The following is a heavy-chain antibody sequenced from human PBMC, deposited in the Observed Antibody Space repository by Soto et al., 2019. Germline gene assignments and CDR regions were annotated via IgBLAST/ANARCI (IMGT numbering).Heavy chain of an antibody. Sequence: PSETLSLTCTVSGGSISSGTYYWGWIRQPPGKGLEWIGSLYYTGRTYYSPSLKSRVTISVDTSKNHFSLNLTSVTAADTAVYYCARRLARGVIGWFDPWGQGTLVTSPQ. CDR2: LYYTGRT. D-gene: IGHD3-10*01. CDR3: ARRLARGVIGWFDP. V-gene: IGHV4-39*02. J-gene: IGHJ5*02. CDR1: GGSISSGTYY.